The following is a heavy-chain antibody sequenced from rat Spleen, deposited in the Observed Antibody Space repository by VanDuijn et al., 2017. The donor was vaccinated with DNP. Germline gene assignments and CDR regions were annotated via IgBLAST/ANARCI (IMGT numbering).Heavy chain of an antibody. J-gene: IGHJ2*01. CDR1: GFTFSKYW. CDR2: LITSGSST. Sequence: EVQLVESGGDLVQPGRSLKLSCVASGFTFSKYWMTWIRQVPGKGLEWVASLITSGSSTYYPDSVKYRFTISRDNAKNTLYLQMNRLRSEDTATYYSVRERRDYGLDYWGQGVMVTVSS. CDR3: VRERRDYGLDY. V-gene: IGHV5-31*01. D-gene: IGHD1-11*01.